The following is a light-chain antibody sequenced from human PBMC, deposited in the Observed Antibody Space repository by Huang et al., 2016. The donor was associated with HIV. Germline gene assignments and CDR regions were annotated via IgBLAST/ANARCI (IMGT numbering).Light chain of an antibody. V-gene: IGKV3-15*01. Sequence: EIIMTQSPATLSLSPGEGASLSCRANQSVATNLAWYLHRPGQSPRILIFGASTGASGLPGRFSGSGSGTQFTLTVSGLQSEDFAVYYCQQYHNWPYTFGQGTKLEI. J-gene: IGKJ2*01. CDR1: QSVATN. CDR3: QQYHNWPYT. CDR2: GAS.